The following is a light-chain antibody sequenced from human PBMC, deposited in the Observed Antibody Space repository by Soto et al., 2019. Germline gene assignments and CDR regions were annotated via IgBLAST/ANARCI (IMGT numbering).Light chain of an antibody. CDR1: RSVSSY. CDR2: DAS. V-gene: IGKV3-11*01. CDR3: QQRSKWPVT. J-gene: IGKJ2*01. Sequence: EVVLTQSPATLSLSPGERATLSCRASRSVSSYLAWYQQKVGQAPRLLIYDASNRATAIPARFSGSGSGTDFSLTISSLEPEDFAVYYCQQRSKWPVTFGQGTKLEIK.